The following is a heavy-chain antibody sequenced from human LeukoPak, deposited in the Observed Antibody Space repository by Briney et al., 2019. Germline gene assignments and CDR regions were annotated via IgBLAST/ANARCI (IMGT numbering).Heavy chain of an antibody. CDR3: ARAGYYDFWSGYYAFDY. D-gene: IGHD3-3*01. CDR2: IYTSGGT. Sequence: SQTLSLTCTVSGGSISSGSYYWSWIRQPAGKGLEWIGRIYTSGGTNYNPSLKSRVTISVDTSKNQFSLKLSSVTAADTAVYYCARAGYYDFWSGYYAFDYWGQGTLVTVSS. V-gene: IGHV4-61*02. CDR1: GGSISSGSYY. J-gene: IGHJ4*02.